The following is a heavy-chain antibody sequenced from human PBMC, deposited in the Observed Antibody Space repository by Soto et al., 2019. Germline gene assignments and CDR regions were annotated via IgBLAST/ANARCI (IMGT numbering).Heavy chain of an antibody. V-gene: IGHV5-51*01. CDR3: ARDKVSTLISFDY. D-gene: IGHD2-8*01. Sequence: LKISCKGSGYSFTNNWIGWVRQVPGKGLEWMGIIYPADSDTRYSPSFQGQVTISVDKSISTAYLQWSSLKASDTAIYYCARDKVSTLISFDYWGQGTLVTVSS. CDR1: GYSFTNNW. CDR2: IYPADSDT. J-gene: IGHJ4*02.